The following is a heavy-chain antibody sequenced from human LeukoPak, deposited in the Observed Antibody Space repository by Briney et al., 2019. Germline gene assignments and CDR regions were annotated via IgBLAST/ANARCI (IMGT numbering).Heavy chain of an antibody. CDR2: IYYSGTT. CDR1: GGSISSYY. J-gene: IGHJ4*02. V-gene: IGHV4-59*01. D-gene: IGHD2-15*01. CDR3: ARGAGRWPY. Sequence: SETLSLTCTVSGGSISSYYWSWIRQPPGKGLEWIGYIYYSGTTNYNPSLKSRLIISLETSKNQFSLKLSSVTAADTAVYYCARGAGRWPYWGQGTLVTVSS.